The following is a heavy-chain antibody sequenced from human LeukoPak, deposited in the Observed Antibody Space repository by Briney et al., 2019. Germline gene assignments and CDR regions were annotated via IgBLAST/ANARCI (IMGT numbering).Heavy chain of an antibody. V-gene: IGHV1-18*01. D-gene: IGHD6-13*01. CDR1: GYTFTSYG. CDR3: ATGQQLARYFEY. J-gene: IGHJ4*02. CDR2: ISAYNGNT. Sequence: ASVKVSCKASGYTFTSYGISWVRQAPGQGLEWMGWISAYNGNTNYAQKLQGRVTMTTDTSTSTAYMELRSLRSEDTAVYYCATGQQLARYFEYWGQGTLVTVSS.